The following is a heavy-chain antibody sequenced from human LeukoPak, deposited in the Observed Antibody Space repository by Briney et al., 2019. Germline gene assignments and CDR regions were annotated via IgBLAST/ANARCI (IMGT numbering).Heavy chain of an antibody. CDR1: GVSISSSSYY. J-gene: IGHJ4*02. V-gene: IGHV4-39*07. CDR2: IYYSGST. D-gene: IGHD3-22*01. CDR3: ARVPHSYDSSGLHDPFY. Sequence: TASETLSLTCTVSGVSISSSSYYWGWIRQPPGKGLEWIGSIYYSGSTYYNPSLKSRVTISVDTSKNQFSLRLSSVSAADTAVYYCARVPHSYDSSGLHDPFYWGQGTLVTVSS.